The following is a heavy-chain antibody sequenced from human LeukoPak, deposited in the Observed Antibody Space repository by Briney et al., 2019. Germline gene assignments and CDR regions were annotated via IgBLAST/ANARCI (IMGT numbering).Heavy chain of an antibody. Sequence: GSLELFCSAPGFPLSSYRMHWVRPGPRKGLVWVSRINSDGSSTSYADSVKGRFTISRDNAKNTLYLQMNSLRAEDTAVYYCARDIGPDYPLDYWGQGTLVTVSS. V-gene: IGHV3-74*01. CDR1: GFPLSSYR. D-gene: IGHD4-11*01. J-gene: IGHJ4*02. CDR3: ARDIGPDYPLDY. CDR2: INSDGSST.